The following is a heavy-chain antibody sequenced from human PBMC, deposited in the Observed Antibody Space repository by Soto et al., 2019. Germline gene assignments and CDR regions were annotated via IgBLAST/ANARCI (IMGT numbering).Heavy chain of an antibody. Sequence: GGSLRLSCAASGFTFSSYWMHRVRQAPGKGLVWVSRMNSDGSSITYADSVKGRFTISRDSAKNTMYLQVHSLRAEDTAVYYCAREIATTGLWGQGTLVTVSS. CDR3: AREIATTGL. J-gene: IGHJ4*02. CDR2: MNSDGSSI. D-gene: IGHD6-13*01. V-gene: IGHV3-74*01. CDR1: GFTFSSYW.